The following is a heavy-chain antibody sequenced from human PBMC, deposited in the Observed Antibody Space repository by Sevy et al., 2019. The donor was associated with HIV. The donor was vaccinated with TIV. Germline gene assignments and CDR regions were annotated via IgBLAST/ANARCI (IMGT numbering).Heavy chain of an antibody. CDR2: FSGSGGST. J-gene: IGHJ5*02. CDR3: AKDGPLGYCSGGSCGGNWFDP. CDR1: GFTFSSYA. Sequence: GGSLRLSCAASGFTFSSYAMSWVRQAPGKGLEWVSAFSGSGGSTYYADSVKGRFTISRDNSKNTLYLQMNSLRAEDTAVYYCAKDGPLGYCSGGSCGGNWFDPWGQGTLVIVSS. D-gene: IGHD2-15*01. V-gene: IGHV3-23*01.